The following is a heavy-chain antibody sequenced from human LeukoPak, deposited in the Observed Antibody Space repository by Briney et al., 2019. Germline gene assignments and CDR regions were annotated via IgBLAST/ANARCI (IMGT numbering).Heavy chain of an antibody. CDR3: AKGYSSSWYVFDY. Sequence: GGSLRLSCAASGFTFDDYAMRWVRQAPGKGLEWVSGISWNSGSIGYADSVKGRFTISRDNAKNSLYLQMNSLRAEDTALYYCAKGYSSSWYVFDYWGQGTLVTVSS. J-gene: IGHJ4*02. CDR1: GFTFDDYA. V-gene: IGHV3-9*01. CDR2: ISWNSGSI. D-gene: IGHD6-13*01.